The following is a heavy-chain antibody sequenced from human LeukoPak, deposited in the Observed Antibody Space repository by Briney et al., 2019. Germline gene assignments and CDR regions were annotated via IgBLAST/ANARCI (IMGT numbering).Heavy chain of an antibody. V-gene: IGHV4-59*11. D-gene: IGHD3-22*01. CDR1: GGSIGSHY. J-gene: IGHJ3*02. Sequence: SETLSLTCTVSGGSIGSHYWSWIRQPPGEGLEWIGYIYYSGTTSYNPSLKSRVAISVDTSKNQLSLKLSSVTAADTAVYYCARDYYDSRGEAFDIWGLGTMVTVSS. CDR2: IYYSGTT. CDR3: ARDYYDSRGEAFDI.